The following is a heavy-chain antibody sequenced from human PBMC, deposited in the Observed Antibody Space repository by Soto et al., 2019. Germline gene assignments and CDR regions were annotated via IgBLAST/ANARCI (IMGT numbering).Heavy chain of an antibody. Sequence: GGSLRLSCSASGFTFSIYAMHWVRQAPGKGLEYVSSISTNGGSTDYADSVKGRFTISRDNSKNTVYLQMSSLRVEDTAVYYCVKGEYYYDSSGYYPFEYWGQGTLVPSPQ. V-gene: IGHV3-64D*06. CDR1: GFTFSIYA. D-gene: IGHD3-22*01. J-gene: IGHJ4*02. CDR3: VKGEYYYDSSGYYPFEY. CDR2: ISTNGGST.